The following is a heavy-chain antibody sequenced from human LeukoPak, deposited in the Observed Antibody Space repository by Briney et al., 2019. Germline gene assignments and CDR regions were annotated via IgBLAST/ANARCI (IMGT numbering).Heavy chain of an antibody. J-gene: IGHJ4*02. CDR2: IWPDGTIQ. D-gene: IGHD2-8*02. Sequence: GRSLRLSCAASGFIFSYYGMHWVRQAPGKGLEWLAVIWPDGTIQYYADPVKGRFTLPRDNSKYTLYLQLTDLRADDSAVYYCARHNHDWGWDFWGQGAQVTVSS. CDR1: GFIFSYYG. CDR3: ARHNHDWGWDF. V-gene: IGHV3-33*01.